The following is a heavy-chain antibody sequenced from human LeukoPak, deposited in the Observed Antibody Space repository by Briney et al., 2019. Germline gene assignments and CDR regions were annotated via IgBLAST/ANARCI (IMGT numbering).Heavy chain of an antibody. Sequence: GGSLRLSCAASGFTFSSYAMSWVRQAPGKGLEWVSAISGSGGSTYYADSVEGRFTISRDNSKNTLYLQMNSLRAEDTAVYYCAKVGDSSGYYQNWGQGTLVTVSS. J-gene: IGHJ4*02. D-gene: IGHD3-22*01. CDR3: AKVGDSSGYYQN. CDR2: ISGSGGST. CDR1: GFTFSSYA. V-gene: IGHV3-23*01.